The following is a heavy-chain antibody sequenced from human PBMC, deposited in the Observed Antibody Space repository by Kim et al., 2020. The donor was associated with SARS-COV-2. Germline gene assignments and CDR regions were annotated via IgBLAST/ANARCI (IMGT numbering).Heavy chain of an antibody. D-gene: IGHD6-13*01. J-gene: IGHJ6*02. V-gene: IGHV1-8*01. CDR1: GYTFTSYD. CDR2: MNPNSGNT. Sequence: ASVKVSCKASGYTFTSYDINWVRQATGQGLEWMGWMNPNSGNTGYAQKFQGRVTMTRNTSISTAYMELSSLRSEDTAVYYCARHAPDSSWSPFYYYYGMDVWGQGTTVTVSS. CDR3: ARHAPDSSWSPFYYYYGMDV.